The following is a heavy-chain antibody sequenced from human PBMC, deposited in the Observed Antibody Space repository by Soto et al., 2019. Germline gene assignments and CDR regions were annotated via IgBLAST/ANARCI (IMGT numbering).Heavy chain of an antibody. D-gene: IGHD1-26*01. CDR1: GGSISSSSYY. J-gene: IGHJ4*02. Sequence: QLQLQESGPGLVKPSETLSLTCSVSGGSISSSSYYWGWIRQPPGKGLEWIGSMHYSGSTYYNPSLKSRITIPADTAENHFSLRLSSVTAADTAVYYCVPRPGSPKGSFDYWGQGRLVTVAS. CDR3: VPRPGSPKGSFDY. V-gene: IGHV4-39*02. CDR2: MHYSGST.